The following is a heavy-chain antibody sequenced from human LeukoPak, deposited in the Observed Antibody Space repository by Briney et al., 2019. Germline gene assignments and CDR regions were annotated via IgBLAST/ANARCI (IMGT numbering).Heavy chain of an antibody. CDR2: IIPIFGTA. D-gene: IGHD3-22*01. CDR1: VGTFSIYA. CDR3: ARGGYDSSGYYYYYYYMDV. Sequence: SVKVSFKASVGTFSIYAISWVRQAPGQGLEWMGGIIPIFGTANYAQKFQGRVTITTDESTSTAYMELSSLRSEDTAVYYCARGGYDSSGYYYYYYYMDVWGKGTTVTVSS. V-gene: IGHV1-69*05. J-gene: IGHJ6*03.